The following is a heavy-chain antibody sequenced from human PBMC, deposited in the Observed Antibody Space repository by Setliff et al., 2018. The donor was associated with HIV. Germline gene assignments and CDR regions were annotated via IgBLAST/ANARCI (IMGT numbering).Heavy chain of an antibody. Sequence: SETLSLTCTVSGGSISSGSYYWSWIRQPAGKGLEWIGRIYTSGSTKYNPSLKSRVTISVGTSKNQFSLKVSSVTAADTAVYYCATGLYFYGLDDFDYWGQGTLVTVSS. V-gene: IGHV4-61*02. CDR2: IYTSGST. J-gene: IGHJ4*02. CDR3: ATGLYFYGLDDFDY. CDR1: GGSISSGSYY. D-gene: IGHD3-10*01.